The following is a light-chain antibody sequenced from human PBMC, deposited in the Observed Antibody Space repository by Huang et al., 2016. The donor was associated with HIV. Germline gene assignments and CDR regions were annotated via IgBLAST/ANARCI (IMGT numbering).Light chain of an antibody. Sequence: EIVLTQSPATLSFSPVERATLSCKASQSVSNYLAWYQQKPGQAPRLLIYDASNRATGIPARFSGSGSGTDFTLTISGLEPEDFAVYYCQQRSDWPTFGQGTRLEIK. CDR3: QQRSDWPT. V-gene: IGKV3-11*01. CDR2: DAS. J-gene: IGKJ5*01. CDR1: QSVSNY.